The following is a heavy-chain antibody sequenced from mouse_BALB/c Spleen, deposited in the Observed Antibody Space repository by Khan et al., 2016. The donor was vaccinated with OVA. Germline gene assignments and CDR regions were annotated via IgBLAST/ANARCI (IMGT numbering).Heavy chain of an antibody. Sequence: QVQLKESGPELVKPGALVKISCKASGYTFTAYDINWVKQRPGQGLEWIGWIYPGDGSTKYNENFKDKATLTADTSSNTAYMQLSGLTSEKSAVYFCAREGLRGVGLDYWGQGTSVSVSS. CDR1: GYTFTAYD. V-gene: IGHV1S56*01. J-gene: IGHJ4*01. CDR3: AREGLRGVGLDY. CDR2: IYPGDGST. D-gene: IGHD2-4*01.